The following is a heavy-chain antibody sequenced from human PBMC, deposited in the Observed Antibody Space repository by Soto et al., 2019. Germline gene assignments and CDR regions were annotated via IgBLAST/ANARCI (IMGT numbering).Heavy chain of an antibody. CDR3: ARLAYSSSWFDY. CDR1: GGSISSYY. Sequence: SETLSLTCTVSGGSISSYYWSWIRQPPGKGLEWIGYIYYSGSTNYNPSLKSRVTISVDTSKNQFSLKLSSVTAADTAVYYCARLAYSSSWFDYWGQGTLVTVPS. CDR2: IYYSGST. V-gene: IGHV4-59*08. D-gene: IGHD6-13*01. J-gene: IGHJ4*02.